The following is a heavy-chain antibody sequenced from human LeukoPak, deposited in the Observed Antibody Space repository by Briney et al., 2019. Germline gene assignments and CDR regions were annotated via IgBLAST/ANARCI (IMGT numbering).Heavy chain of an antibody. CDR1: GFTFSSCS. CDR3: ASSQDFYDSSGYSLGVDY. V-gene: IGHV3-48*01. D-gene: IGHD3-22*01. Sequence: GGSLRLSCAASGFTFSSCSMNWVRQAPGKGLEWVSYISSSSSTIYYADSVKGRFTISRDNAKNSLYLQMNSLRAEDTAVYYCASSQDFYDSSGYSLGVDYWGQGTLVTVSS. J-gene: IGHJ4*02. CDR2: ISSSSSTI.